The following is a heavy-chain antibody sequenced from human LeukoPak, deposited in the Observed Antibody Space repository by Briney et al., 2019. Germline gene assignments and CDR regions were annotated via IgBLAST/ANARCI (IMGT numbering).Heavy chain of an antibody. CDR2: ISSSSSYI. J-gene: IGHJ3*02. D-gene: IGHD5-24*01. Sequence: AGVSLRLSCAASGFTLSSYSMNWVRQAPVKGLEWVSSISSSSSYIYYADSVKGRFTISRDNAKNSLYLQMNSLRAEDTAVYYCASDIRWLQLHAFDIWGQGTMVTVSS. V-gene: IGHV3-21*01. CDR3: ASDIRWLQLHAFDI. CDR1: GFTLSSYS.